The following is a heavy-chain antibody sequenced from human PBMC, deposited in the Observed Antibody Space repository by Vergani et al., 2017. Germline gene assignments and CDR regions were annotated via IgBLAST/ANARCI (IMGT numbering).Heavy chain of an antibody. D-gene: IGHD2-15*01. CDR3: ARLSYDATPYLQGGYDC. CDR1: GGSISTINW. V-gene: IGHV4-4*02. Sequence: QVQLQESGPGLVKPSGTLSLTCAVSGGSISTINWWTWVRQPPGKGLEWIGEVYQSGTITYNPSLRSRVTMSVDKSNNQFSLRLISVTAADTAVYYCARLSYDATPYLQGGYDCWGQGTLVSVSS. J-gene: IGHJ4*02. CDR2: VYQSGTI.